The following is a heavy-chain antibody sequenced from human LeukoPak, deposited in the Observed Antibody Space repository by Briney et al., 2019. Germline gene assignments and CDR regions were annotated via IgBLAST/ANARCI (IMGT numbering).Heavy chain of an antibody. J-gene: IGHJ4*02. CDR1: GGSINSGGFS. Sequence: KPSQTLSLTCAVSGGSINSGGFSWSWIRQPPGKGLEWIGYIYHSGSTYYNPSLNSRVTMSVDRSKNQFSLKLSSVTAADTAVYYCARGSAVTTFDFWGQGTLVTVS. CDR3: ARGSAVTTFDF. D-gene: IGHD4-17*01. V-gene: IGHV4-30-2*01. CDR2: IYHSGST.